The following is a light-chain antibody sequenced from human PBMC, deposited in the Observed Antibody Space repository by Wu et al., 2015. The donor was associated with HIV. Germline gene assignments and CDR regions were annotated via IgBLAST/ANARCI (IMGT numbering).Light chain of an antibody. CDR1: QSVSSSY. CDR2: GAS. CDR3: QHYGTSPPYT. J-gene: IGKJ2*01. Sequence: EIVLAQSPGTLCLSPGERATLSCRASQSVSSSYLAWYQQKPGQAPRLLIYGASSRATGIPERFSGRGSGTDFTLTISRLEPEDFAVYYCQHYGTSPPYTFGQGTKLEIK. V-gene: IGKV3-20*01.